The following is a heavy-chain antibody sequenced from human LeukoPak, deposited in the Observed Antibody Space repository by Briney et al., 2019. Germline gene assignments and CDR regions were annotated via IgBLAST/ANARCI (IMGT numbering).Heavy chain of an antibody. D-gene: IGHD6-19*01. CDR2: INTNETVT. Sequence: GGSLRLSCAASGFTFSKYWMLWVRQAPGKGLESVSRINTNETVTTYADSVKGRFTVSRDNADNTMFLQMNSVRDEDTAVYYCATKQWLAPPPDSWGQGTPVTVSS. CDR1: GFTFSKYW. V-gene: IGHV3-74*01. CDR3: ATKQWLAPPPDS. J-gene: IGHJ4*02.